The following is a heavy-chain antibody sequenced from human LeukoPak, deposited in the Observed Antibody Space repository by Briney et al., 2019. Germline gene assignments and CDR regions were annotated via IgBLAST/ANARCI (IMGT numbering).Heavy chain of an antibody. Sequence: GGSLRLSCAASGFTFSSYGMHWVRQAPGKGLEWVAVISYDGSNKYYADSVKGRFTISRDNSKNTLYLQMNSLRAEDTAVYYCAKDQGGGSREYYFDYWGLGTLVTVSS. CDR1: GFTFSSYG. CDR2: ISYDGSNK. V-gene: IGHV3-30*18. D-gene: IGHD2-15*01. CDR3: AKDQGGGSREYYFDY. J-gene: IGHJ4*02.